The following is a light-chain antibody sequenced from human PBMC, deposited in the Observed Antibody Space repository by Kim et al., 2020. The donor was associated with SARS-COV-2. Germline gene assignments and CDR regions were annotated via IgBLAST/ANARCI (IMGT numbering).Light chain of an antibody. CDR3: KQYDRSPDT. CDR1: QSVASNH. V-gene: IGKV3-20*01. Sequence: EIVLTQSPGTLSLSPGERATLSCRASQSVASNHLAWFQQKPGQAPRLLVYGTSSRATGIPDRFSGSGSGTDFTLTISRLEPEDFEIYYGKQYDRSPDTFGQGNKREIK. J-gene: IGKJ2*01. CDR2: GTS.